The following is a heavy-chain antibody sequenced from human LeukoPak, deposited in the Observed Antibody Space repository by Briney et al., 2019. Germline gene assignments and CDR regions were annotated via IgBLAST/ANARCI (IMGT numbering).Heavy chain of an antibody. CDR1: GGTFSSYA. D-gene: IGHD1-7*01. V-gene: IGHV1-69*05. Sequence: SVTVSCKASGGTFSSYAISWVRPAPGQGLEWVGGIIPIFGTANYAQKFQGRVTITTDESTSTAYMELSSLRSEDTAVYYCARASGTTSRHAGYWGQGTLVTVSS. CDR2: IIPIFGTA. J-gene: IGHJ4*02. CDR3: ARASGTTSRHAGY.